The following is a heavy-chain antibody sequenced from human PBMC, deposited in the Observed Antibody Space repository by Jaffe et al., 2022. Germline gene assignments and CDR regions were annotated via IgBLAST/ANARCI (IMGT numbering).Heavy chain of an antibody. CDR2: IDPHSDGA. CDR1: GYSFTGYY. V-gene: IGHV1-2*06. D-gene: IGHD2-15*01. Sequence: QVQLVQSGAEVKKPGASVKVSCKASGYSFTGYYIQWVRQAPGQGLEWMGRIDPHSDGAKYAQKFQGRVTMTRDTSITTAYMELSRLTSDDTAVYYCARDRQISMDVWGKGTTVTVSS. J-gene: IGHJ6*03. CDR3: ARDRQISMDV.